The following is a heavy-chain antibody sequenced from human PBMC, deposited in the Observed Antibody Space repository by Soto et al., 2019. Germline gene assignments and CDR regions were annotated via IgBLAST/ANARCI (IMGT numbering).Heavy chain of an antibody. CDR2: THPSGRT. CDR3: ARSEATVLDS. Sequence: QVQLQESGPGLVKPSGTLSLTCTVSGGSMSRSNWWNWVRQSPGKGLEWFGETHPSGRTNYSPSLKSRVTISVDKSKNQFSLQLTSVTAADTAVYYCARSEATVLDSWGQGTLVTVSS. V-gene: IGHV4-4*02. D-gene: IGHD4-17*01. J-gene: IGHJ4*02. CDR1: GGSMSRSNW.